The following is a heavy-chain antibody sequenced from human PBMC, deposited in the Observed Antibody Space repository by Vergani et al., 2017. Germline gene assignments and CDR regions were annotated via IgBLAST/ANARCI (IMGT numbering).Heavy chain of an antibody. CDR2: IDRNYGV. D-gene: IGHD3-16*01. J-gene: IGHJ2*01. CDR3: VKDNDYDADGPFDL. Sequence: QVHLVESGGGVVQPGRSLTLSCVASGFSFRGHGMHWVRQAPGKGLEWVSGIDRNYGVKNGNSFEGRFSISRDNAKKAVFLQMNNLRHEDTALYFCVKDNDYDADGPFDLWGRGTLVTVSS. CDR1: GFSFRGHG. V-gene: IGHV3-30*18.